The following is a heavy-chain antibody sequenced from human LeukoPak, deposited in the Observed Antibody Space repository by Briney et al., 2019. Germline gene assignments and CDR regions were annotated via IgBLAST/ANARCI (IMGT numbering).Heavy chain of an antibody. V-gene: IGHV4-4*07. CDR3: ARSPNSSGYYYRAFDI. J-gene: IGHJ3*02. D-gene: IGHD3-22*01. Sequence: PSETLSLTCTVSGGSISSYYWSWIRQPAGRGLEWIGRIYTSGSTNYNPSLKSRVTMSIDTSKNQFSLKLSSVTAADTAVYYCARSPNSSGYYYRAFDIWGQGTMVTVSP. CDR2: IYTSGST. CDR1: GGSISSYY.